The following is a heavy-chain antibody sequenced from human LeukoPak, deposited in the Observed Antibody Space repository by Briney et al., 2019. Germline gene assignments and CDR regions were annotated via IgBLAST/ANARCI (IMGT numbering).Heavy chain of an antibody. Sequence: GGSLRLSCAASGFTFSSYAMHWVRQAPGKGLEWVAVISYDGSNKYYADSVKGRFTISRDNSKNTLYLQMNSLRAEDTAVYYCAREIGDGDYVGVLDYWGQGTLVTVSS. V-gene: IGHV3-30-3*01. CDR1: GFTFSSYA. D-gene: IGHD4-17*01. CDR2: ISYDGSNK. CDR3: AREIGDGDYVGVLDY. J-gene: IGHJ4*02.